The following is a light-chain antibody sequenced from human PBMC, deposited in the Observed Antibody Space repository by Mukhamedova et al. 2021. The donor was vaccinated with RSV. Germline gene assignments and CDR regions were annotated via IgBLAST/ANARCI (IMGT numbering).Light chain of an antibody. CDR2: GNS. CDR3: QSYDSSLSEV. J-gene: IGLJ1*01. Sequence: GNSNRPSGVPDRFSGSKFGTSASLAITGLQAEDEADYYYQSYDSSLSEVFGTGTKVTVL. V-gene: IGLV1-40*01.